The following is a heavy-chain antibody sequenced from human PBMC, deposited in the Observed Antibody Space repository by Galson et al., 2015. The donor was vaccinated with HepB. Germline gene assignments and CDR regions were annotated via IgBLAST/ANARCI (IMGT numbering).Heavy chain of an antibody. V-gene: IGHV3-23*01. CDR1: GFTFSSYA. CDR2: ISGSGGST. D-gene: IGHD2-2*02. Sequence: SLRLSCAASGFTFSSYAMSWVRQAPGKGLEWVSAISGSGGSTYYADSVKGRFTISRDNSKNTLYLQMSSLRAEDTAVYYCARDVVPAAKPFPGSYYYYGMDVWGQGTTVTVSS. J-gene: IGHJ6*02. CDR3: ARDVVPAAKPFPGSYYYYGMDV.